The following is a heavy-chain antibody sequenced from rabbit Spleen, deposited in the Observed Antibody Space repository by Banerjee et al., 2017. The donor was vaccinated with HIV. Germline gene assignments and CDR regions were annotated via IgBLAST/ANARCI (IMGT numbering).Heavy chain of an antibody. D-gene: IGHD1-1*01. Sequence: QEQLVESGGGLVKPEGSLKLSCTASGFSFSNKAVMCWVRQAPGKGLEWIACINAVTGKAVYASWAKGRFTFSKTSSTTVTLQMTSLTAADTATYFCARDLPEIIGWNFGFRGQGTLVTVS. J-gene: IGHJ3*01. CDR3: ARDLPEIIGWNFGF. CDR2: INAVTGKA. CDR1: GFSFSNKAV. V-gene: IGHV1S45*01.